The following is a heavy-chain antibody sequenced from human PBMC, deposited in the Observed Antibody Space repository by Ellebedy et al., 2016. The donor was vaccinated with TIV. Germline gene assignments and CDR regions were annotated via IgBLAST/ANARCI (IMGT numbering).Heavy chain of an antibody. D-gene: IGHD3-16*01. CDR3: VTWGQSYGR. J-gene: IGHJ4*02. V-gene: IGHV3-23*01. Sequence: PGGSLRLSCVVSGFSFRASAMSWVRQAPGKGLEWVSHISGSGATTHYADTVKGRVTISRDNSKNTLYLEVNSLRLEDTAVYYCVTWGQSYGRWGQGSLVTISS. CDR2: ISGSGATT. CDR1: GFSFRASA.